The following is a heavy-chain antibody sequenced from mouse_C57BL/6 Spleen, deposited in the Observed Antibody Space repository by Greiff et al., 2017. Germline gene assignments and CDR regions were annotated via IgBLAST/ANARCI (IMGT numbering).Heavy chain of an antibody. D-gene: IGHD1-1*01. CDR3: ARGSSYETWFAY. J-gene: IGHJ3*01. Sequence: QVQLQQSGPELVKPGASVKISCKASGYAFSSSWMNWVKQRPGKGLEWIGRIYPGDGDTIYNGKFKGKGTLTADKSSSTAYMQLSSLTSEDSAVYICARGSSYETWFAYWGQGTLVTVSA. V-gene: IGHV1-82*01. CDR1: GYAFSSSW. CDR2: IYPGDGDT.